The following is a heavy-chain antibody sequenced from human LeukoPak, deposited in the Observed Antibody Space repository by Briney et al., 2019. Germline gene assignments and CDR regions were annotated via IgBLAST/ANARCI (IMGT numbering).Heavy chain of an antibody. CDR3: ARERQNKDFWSGGDY. J-gene: IGHJ4*02. D-gene: IGHD3-3*01. CDR2: ISSDGSNK. CDR1: GFTFSSYG. V-gene: IGHV3-30*03. Sequence: GRSLRLSCAASGFTFSSYGMHWVRQAPGKGLEWVAVISSDGSNKYYADSVKGRFTMSRDNSKNTLYLQMNSLRAEDTAVYYCARERQNKDFWSGGDYWGQGTLVTVSS.